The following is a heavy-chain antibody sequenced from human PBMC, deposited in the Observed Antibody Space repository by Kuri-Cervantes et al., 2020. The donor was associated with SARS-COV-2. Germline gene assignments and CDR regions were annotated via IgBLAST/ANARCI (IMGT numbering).Heavy chain of an antibody. D-gene: IGHD4-11*01. V-gene: IGHV3-7*01. CDR3: ARGTTGSGY. CDR1: GFTFSSYW. Sequence: GESLKISCAASGFTFSSYWMSWVRQAPGKGLEWVANIKRDGSEKYYVDSVKGRFTISRDNAKNSLYLQMNSLRAEDTAVYYCARGTTGSGYWGQGTLVTVSS. CDR2: IKRDGSEK. J-gene: IGHJ4*02.